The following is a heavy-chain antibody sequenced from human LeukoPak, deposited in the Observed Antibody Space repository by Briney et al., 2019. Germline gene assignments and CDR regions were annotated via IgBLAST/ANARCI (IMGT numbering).Heavy chain of an antibody. D-gene: IGHD6-6*01. J-gene: IGHJ6*02. Sequence: GGSLRLSCAAHRHSLRNSWVASVRQAPGKGVVWVSRIKSDGRTINYADSERGRFAIYRDNAKNTLYLQMDSLRAEDTAVYYCARVGGLSTSSGYYYGMDVWGQGTTVTVSS. CDR1: RHSLRNSW. CDR3: ARVGGLSTSSGYYYGMDV. CDR2: IKSDGRTI. V-gene: IGHV3-74*01.